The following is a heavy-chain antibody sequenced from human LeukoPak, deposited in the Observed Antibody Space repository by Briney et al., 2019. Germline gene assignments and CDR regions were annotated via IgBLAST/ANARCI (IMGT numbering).Heavy chain of an antibody. CDR2: ISGSGGST. J-gene: IGHJ5*02. V-gene: IGHV3-23*01. D-gene: IGHD2-2*01. Sequence: PGGSLRLSCAASGFTFSSYAMSWVRQAPGKGLEWVSAISGSGGSTYYADSVKGRFTISRDNSKNTLYLQMNSLRAEDTAVYYCAKDLFLGYCSSTSCYNWFDPWGQGTLVTVSS. CDR3: AKDLFLGYCSSTSCYNWFDP. CDR1: GFTFSSYA.